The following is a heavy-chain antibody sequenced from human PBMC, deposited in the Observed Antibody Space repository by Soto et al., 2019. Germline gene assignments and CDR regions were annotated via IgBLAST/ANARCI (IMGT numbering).Heavy chain of an antibody. J-gene: IGHJ4*02. CDR2: IYPADSDT. V-gene: IGHV5-51*01. D-gene: IGHD6-19*01. CDR3: ATVFGGGWYYY. CDR1: GYNFTNYW. Sequence: PGESLKISCEGSGYNFTNYWIGWVRQMPGKGLEWMGLIYPADSDTRYNTTFQGQVTMSADKSISATYLKWSSMKASDTTKYYSATVFGGGWYYYWGQGTLVTVSS.